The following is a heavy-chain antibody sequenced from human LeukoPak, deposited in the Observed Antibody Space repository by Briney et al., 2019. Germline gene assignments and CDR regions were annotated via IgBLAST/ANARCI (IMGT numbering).Heavy chain of an antibody. CDR2: IYYSGST. D-gene: IGHD4-17*01. J-gene: IGHJ5*02. CDR3: ARNYGDYGVDWFDP. V-gene: IGHV4-39*01. Sequence: SETLSLTCTVSGGSITSSGYYWGWIRQPPGEGLEWIGSIYYSGSTYYNPSLKSRVTISVDTSKNQFSLKLSSVTAADTAVYYCARNYGDYGVDWFDPWGQGTLVTVSS. CDR1: GGSITSSGYY.